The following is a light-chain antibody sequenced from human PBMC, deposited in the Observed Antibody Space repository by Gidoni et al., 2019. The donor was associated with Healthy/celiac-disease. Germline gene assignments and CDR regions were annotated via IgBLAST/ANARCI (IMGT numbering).Light chain of an antibody. CDR2: DVS. V-gene: IGLV2-14*01. J-gene: IGLJ3*02. CDR1: SSDVGVYNY. CDR3: SSYTSSSTLV. Sequence: QSALTQPASVSGSPVQSITLSCTGTSSDVGVYNYVSWYQQHPGKAPKLRIYDVSNRPSGVSNRFSGSKSGNTASLTISGLQAEDEADYYCSSYTSSSTLVFGGGTKLTVL.